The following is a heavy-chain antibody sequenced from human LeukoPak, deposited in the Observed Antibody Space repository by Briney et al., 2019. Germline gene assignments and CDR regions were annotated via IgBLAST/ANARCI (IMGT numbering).Heavy chain of an antibody. CDR1: GYXFTSYW. J-gene: IGHJ6*02. CDR2: IYPGDSDT. CDR3: ARLDCSGGSCYQYYYYGVDV. V-gene: IGHV5-51*01. D-gene: IGHD2-15*01. Sequence: GESLKISCKGSGYXFTSYWIGWVRQMPGKGLEWKGIIYPGDSDTRYSPSFQGQVTILADKSISTAYLQWSSLKASDTAMYYCARLDCSGGSCYQYYYYGVDVWGQGTTVTVSS.